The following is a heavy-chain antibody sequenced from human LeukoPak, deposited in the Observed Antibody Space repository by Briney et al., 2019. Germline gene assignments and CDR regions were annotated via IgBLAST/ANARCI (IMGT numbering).Heavy chain of an antibody. J-gene: IGHJ4*02. V-gene: IGHV5-51*01. CDR3: ARRGGYSYGPLDY. CDR1: VFNFNNYW. D-gene: IGHD5-18*01. CDR2: IYPGDYDT. Sequence: GESLKISCEASVFNFNNYWVGWVRQMPGKGLEWMGIIYPGDYDTRYSPSFQGHVTISVDKSISTAYLQWSSLKASDTAMYYCARRGGYSYGPLDYWGQGTLVTVSS.